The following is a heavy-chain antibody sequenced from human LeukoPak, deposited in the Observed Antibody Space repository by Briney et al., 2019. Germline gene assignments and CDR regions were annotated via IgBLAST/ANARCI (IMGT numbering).Heavy chain of an antibody. CDR2: ISSTTRTI. CDR3: ARVYLERLTAGYFDH. J-gene: IGHJ4*02. V-gene: IGHV3-48*02. D-gene: IGHD2-8*01. CDR1: GFTFNIYS. Sequence: PGGSLRLSCAASGFTFNIYSINWVRQAPGKGLEWVSYISSTTRTIYHADSVKGRFTISRDNAKSTLYLQMNSLRDDDSAAYFCARVYLERLTAGYFDHWGQGTQVTVSP.